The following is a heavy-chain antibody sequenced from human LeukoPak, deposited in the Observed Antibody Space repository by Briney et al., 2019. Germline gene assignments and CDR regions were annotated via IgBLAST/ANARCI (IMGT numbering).Heavy chain of an antibody. CDR1: GYSFSNFK. Sequence: GESLKISCKGSGYSFSNFKIGWVRQMPGKGLEWMGIIYPGDSNTKYSPSFQGQVTISADKSISTAYLQWSSLKASDTAMYYCARAAAGRYYYDSSGYYPPFDYWGQGTLVTVSS. CDR3: ARAAAGRYYYDSSGYYPPFDY. V-gene: IGHV5-51*01. J-gene: IGHJ4*02. D-gene: IGHD3-22*01. CDR2: IYPGDSNT.